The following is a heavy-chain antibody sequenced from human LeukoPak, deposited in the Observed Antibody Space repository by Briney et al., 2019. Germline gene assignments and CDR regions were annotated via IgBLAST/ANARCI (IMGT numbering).Heavy chain of an antibody. D-gene: IGHD2-2*01. CDR3: ARTSSTSLHYYYYYGMDV. CDR1: GYTFTSYD. CDR2: MNPNSGNT. V-gene: IGHV1-8*01. Sequence: GASVKVSCKASGYTFTSYDIHWVRQATGQGLEWMGWMNPNSGNTGYAQKFQGRVTMTRNTSISTAYMELSSLRSEDTAVYYCARTSSTSLHYYYYYGMDVWGQGTTVTVSS. J-gene: IGHJ6*02.